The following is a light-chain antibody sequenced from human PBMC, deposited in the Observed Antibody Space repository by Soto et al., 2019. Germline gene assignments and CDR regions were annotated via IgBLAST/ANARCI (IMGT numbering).Light chain of an antibody. CDR3: HQRSTWPFT. J-gene: IGKJ3*01. Sequence: EIVLTQSPTTPFLSPGEKATPSRRVSQSISSYLAWYQQNHDQAPRLLIYDASNRATVIPARFSGSGSGTDFTLTISSLEPEDIAVYYCHQRSTWPFTFGPGT. V-gene: IGKV3-11*01. CDR2: DAS. CDR1: QSISSY.